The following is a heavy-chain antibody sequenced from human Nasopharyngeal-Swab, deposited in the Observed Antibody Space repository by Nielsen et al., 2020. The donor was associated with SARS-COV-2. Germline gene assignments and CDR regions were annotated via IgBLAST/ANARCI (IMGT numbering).Heavy chain of an antibody. J-gene: IGHJ4*02. CDR3: ARGSETYYYDSSGYPDY. Sequence: ASVKVSCKASGYTFTSYDINWVRQATGQGLEWMGWMNPNSGNTGYAQKFQGRVTMTRNTSISTAYIELSSLRSEDTAVYYCARGSETYYYDSSGYPDYWGQGTLVTVSS. CDR1: GYTFTSYD. CDR2: MNPNSGNT. D-gene: IGHD3-22*01. V-gene: IGHV1-8*01.